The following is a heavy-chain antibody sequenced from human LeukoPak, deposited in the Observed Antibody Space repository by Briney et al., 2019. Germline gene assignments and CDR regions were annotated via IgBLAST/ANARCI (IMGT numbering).Heavy chain of an antibody. Sequence: GGSLRLSCAASGFTVSSNYMSWVRQAPGKGLEWVSVIYSGGPTYYADSVKGRFTISRDNSKNTLYLQMNSLRVEDTAVYYCAREAYSGYDYSVRWFDPWGQGTLVTVCS. V-gene: IGHV3-66*01. CDR2: IYSGGPT. CDR3: AREAYSGYDYSVRWFDP. D-gene: IGHD5-12*01. J-gene: IGHJ5*02. CDR1: GFTVSSNY.